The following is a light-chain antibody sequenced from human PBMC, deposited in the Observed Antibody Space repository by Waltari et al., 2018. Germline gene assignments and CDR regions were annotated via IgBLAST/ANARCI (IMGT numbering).Light chain of an antibody. CDR3: QSFDSNVRGGVV. V-gene: IGLV1-40*01. CDR2: GNN. J-gene: IGLJ3*02. CDR1: SSNTGAGHD. Sequence: QSILTQPTSVSAAPGQRVTISCTGSSSNTGAGHDVHWYQAFPGTAPKLLIYGNNNRPSGVPDRFSGSKSGSSASLAINGLQAEDEADYYCQSFDSNVRGGVVFGGGTKVTVL.